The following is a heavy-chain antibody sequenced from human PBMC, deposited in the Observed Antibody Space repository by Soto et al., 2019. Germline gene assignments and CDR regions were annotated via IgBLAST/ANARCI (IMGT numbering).Heavy chain of an antibody. J-gene: IGHJ4*02. Sequence: PGGSQRRSCAASGFTFNNYAMNWVRQAPGKGLAWVSGISGSGDRTYYADSVKGRFTISRDNSKNTLYLQMYSLRVGDTAIYYCAKGGNSWSYFDQWGQGTLVTVSS. D-gene: IGHD6-13*01. CDR1: GFTFNNYA. CDR3: AKGGNSWSYFDQ. CDR2: ISGSGDRT. V-gene: IGHV3-23*01.